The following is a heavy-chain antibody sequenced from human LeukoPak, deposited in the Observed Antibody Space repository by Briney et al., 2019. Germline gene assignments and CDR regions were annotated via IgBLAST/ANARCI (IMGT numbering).Heavy chain of an antibody. CDR1: GYSFTSYL. CDR2: ISAGASDT. Sequence: GDPLKICCKASGYSFTSYLIGWGRQMPGKGVLWMGIISAGASDTAYSPSFKVPVTISADKSISIAYLQWSSIKTSDTAMYYCARRSPYDGSGYTDAFVIWGQGTMVTVSS. J-gene: IGHJ3*02. V-gene: IGHV5-51*01. D-gene: IGHD3-22*01. CDR3: ARRSPYDGSGYTDAFVI.